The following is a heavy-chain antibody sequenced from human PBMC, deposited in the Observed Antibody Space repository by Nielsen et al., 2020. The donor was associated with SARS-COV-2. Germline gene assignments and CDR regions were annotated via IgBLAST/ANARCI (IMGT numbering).Heavy chain of an antibody. Sequence: GESLKISCVASGFTFSTYYMHWVRQAPGKGLEWVSAISGSGGSTYYADSVKGRFTISRDNSKNTLYLQMNSLRAEDTAVYYCAKTGVYSSQNWFDPWGQGTLVTVSS. CDR1: GFTFSTYY. J-gene: IGHJ5*02. D-gene: IGHD6-13*01. CDR3: AKTGVYSSQNWFDP. CDR2: ISGSGGST. V-gene: IGHV3-23*01.